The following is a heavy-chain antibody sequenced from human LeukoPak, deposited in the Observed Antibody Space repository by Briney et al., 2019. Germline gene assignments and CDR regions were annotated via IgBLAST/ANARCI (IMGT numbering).Heavy chain of an antibody. CDR2: IRSKAYGGTT. V-gene: IGHV3-49*04. Sequence: NPGGPLRLSCAASGLTFSSYRVSCVRQAPGRALVWVGLIRSKAYGGTTEYAASVKGRFTISRDDSKSIAYLQMNSLKTEDTAVYYCTREYYDILTGYKPPHYWGQGTLVTVSS. CDR3: TREYYDILTGYKPPHY. D-gene: IGHD3-9*01. J-gene: IGHJ4*02. CDR1: GLTFSSYR.